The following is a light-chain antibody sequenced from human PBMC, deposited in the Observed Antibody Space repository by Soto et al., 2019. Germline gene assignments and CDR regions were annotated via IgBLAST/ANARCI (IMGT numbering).Light chain of an antibody. CDR2: DAS. J-gene: IGKJ1*01. CDR1: QSISSW. Sequence: DIQMTQSPSTLSASVGDRLTITCRASQSISSWLAWYQQKPGKPPKLLIYDASSLESGVQSRFSGSGSGTEFTLTIRSLQPEDFATYYCKQYNSSPWTFGQGTKVDIK. CDR3: KQYNSSPWT. V-gene: IGKV1-5*01.